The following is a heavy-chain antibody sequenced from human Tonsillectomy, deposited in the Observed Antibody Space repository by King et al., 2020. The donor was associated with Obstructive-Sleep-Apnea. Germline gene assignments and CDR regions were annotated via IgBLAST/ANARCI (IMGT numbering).Heavy chain of an antibody. J-gene: IGHJ5*02. V-gene: IGHV3-48*04. D-gene: IGHD5-12*01. CDR1: GFTFSSYS. CDR3: ARESSGSDFGREFDP. CDR2: ISSSSSII. Sequence: VQLVESGGGLVQPGGSLRLSCAASGFTFSSYSMNWVRQAPGKGLEWVSYISSSSSIIHYADSVKGRFTISRDNAKNSLYLQMNSLRAEDTAVYYCARESSGSDFGREFDPWGQGTLVTVSS.